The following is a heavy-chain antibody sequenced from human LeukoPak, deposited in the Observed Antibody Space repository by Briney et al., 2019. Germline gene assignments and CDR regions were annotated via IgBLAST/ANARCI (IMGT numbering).Heavy chain of an antibody. J-gene: IGHJ4*02. CDR2: ISHDGGIA. Sequence: PGGSLRLSCAASGFTFSSHGVSWVRQSPGKGLEWVATISHDGGIAFYADSVKGRFTISRDNSKNTLNLQMNSLRGEDTALYYCARGVDHTTKYYAFWGQGTLVTVSS. D-gene: IGHD2/OR15-2a*01. V-gene: IGHV3-23*01. CDR1: GFTFSSHG. CDR3: ARGVDHTTKYYAF.